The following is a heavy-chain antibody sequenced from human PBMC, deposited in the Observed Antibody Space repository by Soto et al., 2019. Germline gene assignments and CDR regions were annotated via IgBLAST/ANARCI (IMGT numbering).Heavy chain of an antibody. D-gene: IGHD3-16*01. CDR2: IYPGDSDT. CDR1: GYSFTSYW. J-gene: IGHJ4*02. Sequence: PGESVKISCKGSGYSFTSYWIAWVRQMPGKGLEWVGIIYPGDSDTRYNQSFQGQVTISADKSTTTAYLQWSTLKASDTAMFYCARLTHGGLDHWGQGTLVTVSS. CDR3: ARLTHGGLDH. V-gene: IGHV5-51*01.